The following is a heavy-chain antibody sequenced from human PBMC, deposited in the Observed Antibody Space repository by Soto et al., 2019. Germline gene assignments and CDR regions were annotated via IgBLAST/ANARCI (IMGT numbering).Heavy chain of an antibody. Sequence: PGGSLRLSCAASGFTFSSYEMNWVRQAPGKGLEWVSYISSSGGIIHYADSVKGRFTISRDNSKNSLYLQMNSLRAEDTAVYYCARVGRPVYYYGMDVWGQGTTVTVSS. V-gene: IGHV3-48*03. CDR2: ISSSGGII. J-gene: IGHJ6*02. CDR1: GFTFSSYE. CDR3: ARVGRPVYYYGMDV. D-gene: IGHD1-1*01.